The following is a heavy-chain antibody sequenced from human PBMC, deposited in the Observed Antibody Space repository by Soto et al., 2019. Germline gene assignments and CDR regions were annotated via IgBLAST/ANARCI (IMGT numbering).Heavy chain of an antibody. D-gene: IGHD1-26*01. CDR3: ARHLLWELPGAGLFDP. CDR1: GGSISSSSYY. CDR2: IYYSGST. V-gene: IGHV4-39*01. J-gene: IGHJ5*02. Sequence: QLQLQESGPGLVKPSETLSLTCTVSGGSISSSSYYWGWIRQPPGKGLEWIGSIYYSGSTYYNPSLKSRVTISVDTSKNQFSLKLSSVTAADTAVYYCARHLLWELPGAGLFDPWGQGTLVTVSS.